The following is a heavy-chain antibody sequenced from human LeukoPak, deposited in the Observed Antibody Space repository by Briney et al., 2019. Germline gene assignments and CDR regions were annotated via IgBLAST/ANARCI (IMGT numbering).Heavy chain of an antibody. V-gene: IGHV4-31*03. CDR3: ARSSTTYMDV. J-gene: IGHJ6*03. D-gene: IGHD2-2*01. CDR2: IYYSGST. Sequence: SETLSLTCTVSGGSHSSGGYYWSWIRQHPGKGLEWIGYIYYSGSTYYNPSLKSRVTISVDTSKNHFSLKLSSVTAADTAVCYCARSSTTYMDVWGKGTTVTVSS. CDR1: GGSHSSGGYY.